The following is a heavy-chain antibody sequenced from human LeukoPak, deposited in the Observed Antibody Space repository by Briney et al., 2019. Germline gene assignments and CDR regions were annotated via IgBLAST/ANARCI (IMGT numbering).Heavy chain of an antibody. CDR1: GYTFTGYY. Sequence: GASVKVSCKASGYTFTGYYMHWVRQAPGQGLEWMGWINPNSGGTNYAQEFQGRVTMTRDTSISTAYMELSRLRSDDTAVYYCARGRYYYDSSAYYFDYWGQGTLVTVSS. V-gene: IGHV1-2*02. CDR2: INPNSGGT. D-gene: IGHD3-22*01. CDR3: ARGRYYYDSSAYYFDY. J-gene: IGHJ4*02.